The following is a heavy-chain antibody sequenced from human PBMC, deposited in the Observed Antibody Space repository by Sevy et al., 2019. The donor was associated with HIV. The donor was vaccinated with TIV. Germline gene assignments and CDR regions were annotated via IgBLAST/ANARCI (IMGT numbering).Heavy chain of an antibody. V-gene: IGHV3-30-3*01. J-gene: IGHJ4*02. D-gene: IGHD6-19*01. Sequence: GGSLRLSCAASGFTFSSYAMHWVRQAPGTGLEWVAVISYDGSNKYYADSVKGRFTISRDNSKNTLYLQMNSLRAEDTAVYYCARDAQQKQWLAVFDYWGQRTLVTVSS. CDR2: ISYDGSNK. CDR3: ARDAQQKQWLAVFDY. CDR1: GFTFSSYA.